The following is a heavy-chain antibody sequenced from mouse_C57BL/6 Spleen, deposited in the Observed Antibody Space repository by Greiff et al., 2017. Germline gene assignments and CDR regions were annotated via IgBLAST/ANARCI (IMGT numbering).Heavy chain of an antibody. CDR1: GFTFSSYG. D-gene: IGHD1-1*01. J-gene: IGHJ4*01. Sequence: VQLKESGGDLVKPGGSLKLSCAASGFTFSSYGMSWVRQTPDKRLEWVATISSGGSYTYYPDSVKGRFTISRDNAKNTLYLQMSSLKSEDTAMYYCARIPYGSSYDYAMDYWGQGTSVTVSS. V-gene: IGHV5-6*01. CDR2: ISSGGSYT. CDR3: ARIPYGSSYDYAMDY.